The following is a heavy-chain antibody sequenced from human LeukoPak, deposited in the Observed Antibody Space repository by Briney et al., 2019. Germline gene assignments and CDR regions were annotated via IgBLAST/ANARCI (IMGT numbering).Heavy chain of an antibody. CDR3: AKDRRDVVVPPPDYYYYGMDA. CDR2: ISYDGSNK. V-gene: IGHV3-30*18. CDR1: GFTFSSYG. D-gene: IGHD2-2*01. J-gene: IGHJ6*02. Sequence: GRSLRLSCAASGFTFSSYGMHWVRQAPGKGLEWVAVISYDGSNKYYADSVKGRFTISRDNSKNTLYLQMNSLRAEDTAVYYCAKDRRDVVVPPPDYYYYGMDAWGQGTTVTVSS.